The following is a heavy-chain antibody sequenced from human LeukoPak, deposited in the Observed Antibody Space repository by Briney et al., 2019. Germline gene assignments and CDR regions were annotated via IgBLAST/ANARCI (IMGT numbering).Heavy chain of an antibody. CDR1: GGSISSSSYF. D-gene: IGHD4-17*01. CDR2: IHYNGNT. Sequence: SETLSLTCTVSGGSISSSSYFWGWVRQAPGRGLEWIGSIHYNGNTYYNPSLKSRVTISLDTSRDQFSLELKSVTAADTAVYYCARPLGMVTTGPWFDPWGQGTLVTVSS. J-gene: IGHJ5*02. CDR3: ARPLGMVTTGPWFDP. V-gene: IGHV4-39*01.